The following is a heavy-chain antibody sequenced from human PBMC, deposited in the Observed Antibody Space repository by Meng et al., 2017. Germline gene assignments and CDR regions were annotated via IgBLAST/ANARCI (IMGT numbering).Heavy chain of an antibody. J-gene: IGHJ4*02. Sequence: GESLKISCAASGFTFSSYSMNWVRQAPGKGLEWVSSISSSSSYIYYADSVKGRFTISRDNAKNSLYLQMNSLRAEDTAVYYCARNYYDSSGYLAYYFDYWGQGTLVNVAS. CDR3: ARNYYDSSGYLAYYFDY. V-gene: IGHV3-21*01. CDR1: GFTFSSYS. CDR2: ISSSSSYI. D-gene: IGHD3-22*01.